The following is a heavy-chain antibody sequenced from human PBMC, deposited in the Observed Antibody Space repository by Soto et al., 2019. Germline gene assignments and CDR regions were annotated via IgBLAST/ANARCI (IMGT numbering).Heavy chain of an antibody. J-gene: IGHJ4*02. CDR3: AKDFRSLELRFGVFSDY. D-gene: IGHD1-7*01. CDR1: GFTFSSYA. Sequence: PGGSLRLSCAASGFTFSSYAMRWVRQAPGKGLEWVSAICDRGSNKYYADSVKGRFTTSRDNSKNKLYLQMNSLRAEDTAVYYCAKDFRSLELRFGVFSDYWGQGTVVTVSS. CDR2: ICDRGSNK. V-gene: IGHV3-23*01.